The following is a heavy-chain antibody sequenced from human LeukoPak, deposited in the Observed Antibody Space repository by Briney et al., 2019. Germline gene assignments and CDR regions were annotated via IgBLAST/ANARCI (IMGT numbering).Heavy chain of an antibody. D-gene: IGHD3-9*01. CDR3: ARQYYDILTGYSRGAFDI. V-gene: IGHV4-39*01. CDR1: GGSISSSSYY. Sequence: SETLSLTCTVSGGSISSSSYYWGWIRQPPGQGLEWIGSIYYSGSTYYNPSLKSRVTISVDTSKNQFSLKLSSVTAADTAVYYCARQYYDILTGYSRGAFDIWGQGTMVTVSS. J-gene: IGHJ3*02. CDR2: IYYSGST.